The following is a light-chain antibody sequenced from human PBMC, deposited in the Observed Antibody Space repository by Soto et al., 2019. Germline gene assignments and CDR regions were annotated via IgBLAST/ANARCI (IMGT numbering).Light chain of an antibody. Sequence: DIQMTQSPSSLSASVGDRVTITCRASQNIRSYLNWYQQKPGKAPQLLIYATSSLQTGVPSRFSARGSGTDFSLVISDLQPEDSATEYCQQGYSSRWTSGRGTKVEI. CDR3: QQGYSSRWT. J-gene: IGKJ1*01. CDR2: ATS. CDR1: QNIRSY. V-gene: IGKV1-39*01.